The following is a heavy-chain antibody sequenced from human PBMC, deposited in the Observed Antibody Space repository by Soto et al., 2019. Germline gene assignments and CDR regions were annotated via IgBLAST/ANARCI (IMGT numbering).Heavy chain of an antibody. V-gene: IGHV3-9*01. CDR3: AKDMRGGSSSSRYYYGLDV. CDR2: ISWNSGTI. Sequence: EVQLVESGGGLVQPGRSLRLSCAASGFTFDDYAMHWVRQAPGKGLEWVSGISWNSGTIVYADSVKGRFTISRDNAXNXLXXKMNSLRSEDTALYYCAKDMRGGSSSSRYYYGLDVWGQGTTVTVSS. D-gene: IGHD6-13*01. J-gene: IGHJ6*02. CDR1: GFTFDDYA.